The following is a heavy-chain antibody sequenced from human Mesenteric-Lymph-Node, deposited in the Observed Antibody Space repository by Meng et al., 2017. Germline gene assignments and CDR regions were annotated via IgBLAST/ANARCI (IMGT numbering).Heavy chain of an antibody. J-gene: IGHJ4*02. CDR3: AKDTQGYSYGKIDY. D-gene: IGHD5-18*01. V-gene: IGHV3-9*01. Sequence: SLKISCAASGFTFDDYAMHWVRQAPGKGLDWVSGISWNSGTIAYADSVKGRFTISRDNAKNSLYLQMNSLRAEDTAFYYCAKDTQGYSYGKIDYWGQGTLVTVSS. CDR1: GFTFDDYA. CDR2: ISWNSGTI.